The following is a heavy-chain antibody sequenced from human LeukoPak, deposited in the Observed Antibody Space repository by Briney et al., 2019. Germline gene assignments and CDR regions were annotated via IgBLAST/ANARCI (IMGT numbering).Heavy chain of an antibody. CDR1: GYTFTSYG. D-gene: IGHD3-22*01. CDR2: ISAYNGNT. CDR3: ARVYYYDSRGWGDNDAFDI. Sequence: ASVKVTCKASGYTFTSYGISWVRQAPGQGLEWMGWISAYNGNTNYAQKLQGRVTMTTDTSTSTAYMELRSLRSDDTAVYYCARVYYYDSRGWGDNDAFDIWGQGTMVTVSS. J-gene: IGHJ3*02. V-gene: IGHV1-18*01.